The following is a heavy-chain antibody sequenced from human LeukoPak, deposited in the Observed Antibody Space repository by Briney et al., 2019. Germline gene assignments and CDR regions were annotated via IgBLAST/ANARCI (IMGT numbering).Heavy chain of an antibody. Sequence: GESLKISCKGSGYSFTSYWIGWVRQMPGKGLEWMGIIYPGDSDTRYSPSFQGQVTISADKSISTAYLQWSSLKASDTAMYYCARRRYCSSTSCCMEDHFDYWGQGTVVTVSS. CDR3: ARRRYCSSTSCCMEDHFDY. V-gene: IGHV5-51*01. J-gene: IGHJ4*02. D-gene: IGHD2-2*01. CDR1: GYSFTSYW. CDR2: IYPGDSDT.